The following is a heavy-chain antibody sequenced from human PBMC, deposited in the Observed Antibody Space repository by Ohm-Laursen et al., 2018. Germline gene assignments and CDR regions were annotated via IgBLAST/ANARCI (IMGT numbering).Heavy chain of an antibody. V-gene: IGHV3-9*01. CDR3: AKDKGGLIVGATFDY. D-gene: IGHD1-26*01. Sequence: SLRLSCTSSGFTFDVYAMHWVRLAPGQGLGWVSGISWNSGSIGYADSVQGRFTISRDNAKNSLYLLMNSLRAEDTALYYCAKDKGGLIVGATFDYWGQGTLVTVSS. J-gene: IGHJ4*02. CDR1: GFTFDVYA. CDR2: ISWNSGSI.